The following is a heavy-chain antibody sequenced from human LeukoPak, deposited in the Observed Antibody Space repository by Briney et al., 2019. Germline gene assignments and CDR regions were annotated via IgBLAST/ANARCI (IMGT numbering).Heavy chain of an antibody. CDR2: INHSGST. CDR3: ARGRRARYCSGGSCYSDYYYYGMDV. Sequence: SETLSLTCAVYGGSFSGYYWSWIRQPPGKGLEWIGEINHSGSTNYNPSLKGRVTISVDTSKNQFSLKLSSVTAADTAVYYCARGRRARYCSGGSCYSDYYYYGMDVWGQGTTVTVSS. V-gene: IGHV4-34*01. J-gene: IGHJ6*02. D-gene: IGHD2-15*01. CDR1: GGSFSGYY.